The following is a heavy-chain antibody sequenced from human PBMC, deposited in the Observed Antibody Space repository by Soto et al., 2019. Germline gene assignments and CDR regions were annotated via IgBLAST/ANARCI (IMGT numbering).Heavy chain of an antibody. D-gene: IGHD6-13*01. CDR3: ARERIAAAGTAYFDY. Sequence: QVQLVESGGGVVRPGRSLRLSCAASGFTFSNYGMHWVRQAPGKGLEWVAAIWYDGSNKYYADSVKGRFTISRDISKNTLYLQMNSPRAEDTAVYYCARERIAAAGTAYFDYWGQGTLVTVSS. CDR2: IWYDGSNK. V-gene: IGHV3-33*01. J-gene: IGHJ4*02. CDR1: GFTFSNYG.